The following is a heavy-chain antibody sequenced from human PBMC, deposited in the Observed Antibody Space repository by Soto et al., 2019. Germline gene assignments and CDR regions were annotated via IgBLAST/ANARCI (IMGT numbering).Heavy chain of an antibody. CDR2: IYYSGST. J-gene: IGHJ5*02. CDR3: ATQEVGGTYVYTFDP. CDR1: GGSISSYY. V-gene: IGHV4-59*05. Sequence: PLEILSLTCTVSGGSISSYYWGWIRQPPGKGLEWIGSIYYSGSTHYNPSLKSRVTISVDTSKNQFSLKLSSVTAADTAVYYCATQEVGGTYVYTFDPWGQGTLVTVSS. D-gene: IGHD1-26*01.